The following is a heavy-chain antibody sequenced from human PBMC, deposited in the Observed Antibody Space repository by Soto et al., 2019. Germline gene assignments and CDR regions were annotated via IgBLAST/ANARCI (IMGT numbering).Heavy chain of an antibody. Sequence: QVQLVQSGVEVKKPGASVKVSCKASGYTFISYGIIWVRQAPGQGLAWMGWISGKNGNTNYAQKLQGRVTLTTDTSTTPAYMVLRSLRSDETAGDYCARVSSYIVVVAACVMDVWGQGTTVTVSS. D-gene: IGHD2-15*01. V-gene: IGHV1-18*04. J-gene: IGHJ6*02. CDR2: ISGKNGNT. CDR1: GYTFISYG. CDR3: ARVSSYIVVVAACVMDV.